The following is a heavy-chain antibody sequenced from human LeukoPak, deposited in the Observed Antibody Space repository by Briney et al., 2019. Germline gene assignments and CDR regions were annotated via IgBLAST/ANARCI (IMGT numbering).Heavy chain of an antibody. CDR2: IFYSGST. J-gene: IGHJ4*02. Sequence: SETLSLTCTVSGGSISNYYWSWMRQPPGKGLEWIGSIFYSGSTYYNPSLKSRVTISVDTSKNQFSLKLSSVTAADTALYYCARHSSGFVGFDCWGQGTLVTVSS. D-gene: IGHD6-19*01. CDR3: ARHSSGFVGFDC. CDR1: GGSISNYY. V-gene: IGHV4-59*05.